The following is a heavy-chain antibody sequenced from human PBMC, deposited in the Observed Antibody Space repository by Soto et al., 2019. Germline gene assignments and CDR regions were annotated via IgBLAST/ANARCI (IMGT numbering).Heavy chain of an antibody. J-gene: IGHJ4*02. CDR1: GFSVGINY. Sequence: EVQLVETGGGLIQPGGSLRLACAASGFSVGINYMTWVRQSPGKGLEWVSLIYSTGDTDYADSVKGRFSISRDNFKNTLYLQMNNLRAEDTAVYHCARKSDSSPVPEADGVWGRGTLVTVSS. CDR3: ARKSDSSPVPEADGV. D-gene: IGHD2-8*01. CDR2: IYSTGDT. V-gene: IGHV3-53*02.